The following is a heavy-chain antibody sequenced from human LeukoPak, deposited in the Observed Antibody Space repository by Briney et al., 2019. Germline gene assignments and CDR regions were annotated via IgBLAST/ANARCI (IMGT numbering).Heavy chain of an antibody. Sequence: ASVKVSCKASGYTFTSYDINWVRQATGQGLEWMGWMDPNSGNTGYAQKFQGRVTMIRNTSISTDYMELSSLRSEDTAVYYCARLYYDSSGYYPGRYYYMDVWGKGTRSPSP. J-gene: IGHJ6*03. D-gene: IGHD3-22*01. CDR2: MDPNSGNT. CDR3: ARLYYDSSGYYPGRYYYMDV. V-gene: IGHV1-8*01. CDR1: GYTFTSYD.